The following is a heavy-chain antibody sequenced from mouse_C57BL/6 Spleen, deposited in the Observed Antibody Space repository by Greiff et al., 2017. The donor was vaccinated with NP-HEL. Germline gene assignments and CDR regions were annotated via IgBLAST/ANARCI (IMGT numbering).Heavy chain of an antibody. J-gene: IGHJ2*01. CDR2: IFPGSGST. V-gene: IGHV1-75*01. CDR3: ARRGNYDYGNYFDY. D-gene: IGHD2-4*01. Sequence: VKLMESGPELVKPGASVKISCKASGYTFTDYYINWVKQRPGQGLEWIGWIFPGSGSTYYNEKFKGKATLTVDKSSSTAYMLLSSLTSEDSAVYFCARRGNYDYGNYFDYWGQGTTLTVSS. CDR1: GYTFTDYY.